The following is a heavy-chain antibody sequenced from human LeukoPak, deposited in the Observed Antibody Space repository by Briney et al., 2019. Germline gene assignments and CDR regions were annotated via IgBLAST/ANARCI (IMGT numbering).Heavy chain of an antibody. D-gene: IGHD1-26*01. V-gene: IGHV3-30-3*01. CDR1: GFTFSSYW. CDR3: AREVGATLLRDAFDI. Sequence: PGGSLRLSCAASGFTFSSYWMSWVRQAPGKGLEWVAVISYDGSNKYYADSVKGRFTISRDNSKNTLYLQMNSLRAEDTAVYYCAREVGATLLRDAFDIWGQGTMVTVSS. CDR2: ISYDGSNK. J-gene: IGHJ3*02.